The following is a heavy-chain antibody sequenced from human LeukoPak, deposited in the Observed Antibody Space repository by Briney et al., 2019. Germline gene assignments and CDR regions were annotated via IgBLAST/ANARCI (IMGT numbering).Heavy chain of an antibody. Sequence: GASVKVSCRASGHIFTDYYLHWVRQAPGQGLQWMGMVNPTAGSRAYAQDFQDRVTMTRDTSTSTVYMELYSLRSEDTAMYYCARDLTNWGQGTLATVSS. J-gene: IGHJ4*02. V-gene: IGHV1-46*03. CDR1: GHIFTDYY. CDR3: ARDLTN. CDR2: VNPTAGSR.